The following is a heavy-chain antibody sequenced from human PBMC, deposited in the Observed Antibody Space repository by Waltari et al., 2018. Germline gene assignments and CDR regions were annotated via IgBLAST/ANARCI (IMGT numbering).Heavy chain of an antibody. CDR1: GGSFSGYY. CDR3: AREGPGYSYGYDDYYGMDV. CDR2: INHSGST. D-gene: IGHD5-18*01. V-gene: IGHV4-34*01. J-gene: IGHJ6*02. Sequence: QVQLQQWGAGLLKPSATLSLTCAVYGGSFSGYYWSWIRQPPGKGLEWIGEINHSGSTNSNPSLKSRVTISVDTSKNQFSLKLSSVTAADTAVYYCAREGPGYSYGYDDYYGMDVWGQGTTVTVSS.